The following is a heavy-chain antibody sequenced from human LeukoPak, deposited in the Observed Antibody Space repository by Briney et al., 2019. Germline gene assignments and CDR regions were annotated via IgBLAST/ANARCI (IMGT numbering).Heavy chain of an antibody. J-gene: IGHJ4*02. CDR2: IYYSGNT. Sequence: SETLSLTCTVSGGSISSSSYYWGWIRQPPGKGLEWIGSIYYSGNTNYNPSLKSRVTISIDTSKNQFSLKLSSVTVADTAVYYCARATVVTIGALDYWGQGTLVTVSS. CDR1: GGSISSSSYY. V-gene: IGHV4-39*07. D-gene: IGHD4-23*01. CDR3: ARATVVTIGALDY.